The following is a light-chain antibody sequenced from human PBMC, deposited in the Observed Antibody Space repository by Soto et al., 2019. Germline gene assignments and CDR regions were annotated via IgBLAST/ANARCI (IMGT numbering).Light chain of an antibody. V-gene: IGKV3-11*01. CDR2: DAS. CDR1: EGISSY. Sequence: EIVLTQSPATLSLSPGERATLSCRASEGISSYLAWYQQKPGQAPRLLIYDASRRATGTPGRVSGSGYGTDFTLTISYLEPEDFGVYYCQQRSVWPGTFGGGTRVEIK. J-gene: IGKJ4*01. CDR3: QQRSVWPGT.